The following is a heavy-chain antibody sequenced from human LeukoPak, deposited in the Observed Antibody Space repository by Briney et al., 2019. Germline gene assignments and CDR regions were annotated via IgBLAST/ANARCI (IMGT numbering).Heavy chain of an antibody. CDR1: GYTLTELS. V-gene: IGHV1-24*01. D-gene: IGHD4-17*01. J-gene: IGHJ6*02. Sequence: ASVKVSCKVSGYTLTELSMHWVRQAPGKGLEWMGGFDPEDGETIYAQKFQGRVTMTEDTSTETAYMELSSLRSEDTAVYYCATDSALGGDLTSYYYYYGMDVWGQGTTVTVSS. CDR2: FDPEDGET. CDR3: ATDSALGGDLTSYYYYYGMDV.